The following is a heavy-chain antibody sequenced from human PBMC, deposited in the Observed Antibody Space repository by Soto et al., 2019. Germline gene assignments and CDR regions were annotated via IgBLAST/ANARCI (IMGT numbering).Heavy chain of an antibody. CDR3: ARATVPHNWRNYYYGMDV. Sequence: GGSLRLSCAASGFTFSSYEMNWVRQAPGKGLEWVSYISSSGSTIYYADSVKGRFTISRDNAKNSLYLQMNSLRAEDTAVYYCARATVPHNWRNYYYGMDVWGQGTTVTVSS. V-gene: IGHV3-48*03. J-gene: IGHJ6*02. CDR1: GFTFSSYE. CDR2: ISSSGSTI. D-gene: IGHD1-20*01.